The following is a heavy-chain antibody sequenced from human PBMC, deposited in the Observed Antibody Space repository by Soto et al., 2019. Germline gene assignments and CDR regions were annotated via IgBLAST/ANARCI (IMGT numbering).Heavy chain of an antibody. J-gene: IGHJ5*02. CDR2: PLYSGNT. Sequence: PSETLSLTCIVSGGSITSSNYYWVWIRQPPGKGLELIGSPLYSGNTYYNPSLTSRVTISLDTSKNQFSLQLRFVTAAHATIYYCAKHRRYIGPDXWGQVTLVTVSX. CDR1: GGSITSSNYY. V-gene: IGHV4-39*01. D-gene: IGHD2-2*02. CDR3: AKHRRYIGPDX.